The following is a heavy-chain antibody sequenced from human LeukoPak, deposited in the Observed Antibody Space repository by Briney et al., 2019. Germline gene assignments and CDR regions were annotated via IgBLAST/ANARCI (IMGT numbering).Heavy chain of an antibody. CDR3: VRHISMGSPLDY. CDR2: IYYRGGT. CDR1: GGSISSSSYY. D-gene: IGHD2/OR15-2a*01. Sequence: SETLSLTCTVSGGSISSSSYYWGWIRQPPGRGLEWIASIYYRGGTYYNPSLKSRITISVDTAKNQVSLKLSSVAASDTAVYFCVRHISMGSPLDYWGQGTLVTVSS. V-gene: IGHV4-39*01. J-gene: IGHJ4*02.